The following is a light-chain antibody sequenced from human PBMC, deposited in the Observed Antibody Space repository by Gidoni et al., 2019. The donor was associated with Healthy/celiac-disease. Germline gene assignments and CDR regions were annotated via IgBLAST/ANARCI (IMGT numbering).Light chain of an antibody. CDR1: QSISSY. CDR3: QQSYSTPYT. CDR2: AAA. Sequence: DIHITQSPSSLSASVGDRVTITCRASQSISSYLNWYKQKPGKAPKLLIYAAASLQSGVPSRFSCSESGTDFTLTISSLQPEDFATYYCQQSYSTPYTFGQGTKLEIK. J-gene: IGKJ2*01. V-gene: IGKV1-39*01.